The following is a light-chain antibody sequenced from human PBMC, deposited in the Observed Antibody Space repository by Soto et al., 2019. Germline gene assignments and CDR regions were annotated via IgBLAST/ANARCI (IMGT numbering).Light chain of an antibody. J-gene: IGLJ3*02. CDR3: PSYDSSLSGWV. V-gene: IGLV1-40*01. Sequence: QPVLTQPPSVSGAPGQRVTISCTESSSNIGAGYDVHWYQQLPGTAPKLLIYGNSNRPSGVPDRFSGSKSGTSASLAITGLQAEAEADYYCPSYDSSLSGWVFGGGTKLTVL. CDR1: SSNIGAGYD. CDR2: GNS.